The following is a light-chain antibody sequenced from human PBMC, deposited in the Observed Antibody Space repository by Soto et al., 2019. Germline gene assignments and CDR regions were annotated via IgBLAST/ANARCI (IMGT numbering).Light chain of an antibody. V-gene: IGKV1-39*01. CDR1: QSVSNW. CDR2: AAS. CDR3: QQSYSTPTWT. J-gene: IGKJ1*01. Sequence: QMTQSPSTLSSSEGDKITITCRASQSVSNWLAWYQQKPGKAPKLLIYAASSLQSGVPSRFSGSGSGTDFTLTISSLQPEDFATYYCQQSYSTPTWTFGQ.